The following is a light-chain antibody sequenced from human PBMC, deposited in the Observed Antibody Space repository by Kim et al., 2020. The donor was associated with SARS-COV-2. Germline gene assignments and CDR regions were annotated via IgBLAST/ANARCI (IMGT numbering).Light chain of an antibody. CDR3: QAWDSSTYV. Sequence: SYVLTQPPSVSVSPGQTASITCSGDKLGDKYACWYQQKPGQSPVLVIYQDNKRPSGIPERFSGSNSGNTATLTISGTQAMDEADYYCQAWDSSTYV. CDR2: QDN. J-gene: IGLJ1*01. V-gene: IGLV3-1*01. CDR1: KLGDKY.